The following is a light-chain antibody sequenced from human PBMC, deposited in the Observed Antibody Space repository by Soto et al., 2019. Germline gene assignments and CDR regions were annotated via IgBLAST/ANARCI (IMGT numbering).Light chain of an antibody. CDR2: AVS. J-gene: IGLJ1*01. CDR3: ISYTDRQSYL. V-gene: IGLV2-14*03. Sequence: HSVLTQHASVSGSPGQSITISCSGTSSDIGIYYHVAWYQQFPGKSPKLIIYAVSDRPSGVSDRFSGSKSGISASLTISGLQTEDEADYYCISYTDRQSYLFGTGTKV. CDR1: SSDIGIYYH.